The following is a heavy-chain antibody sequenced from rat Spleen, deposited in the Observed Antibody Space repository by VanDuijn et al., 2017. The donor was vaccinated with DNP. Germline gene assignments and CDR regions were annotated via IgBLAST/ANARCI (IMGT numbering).Heavy chain of an antibody. CDR1: GFSLTDYS. J-gene: IGHJ2*01. CDR2: IRSGGST. Sequence: QVQLKESGPGLVQPSQTLSLTCTVSGFSLTDYSVHWVRQPPGKGLEWMGRIRSGGSTDYNSALKSQLSISRDTSKSQVFLKMNSLQNEDTAIYFCTRGLGDYWGQGVMVTVSS. V-gene: IGHV2-19*01. CDR3: TRGLGDY. D-gene: IGHD5-1*01.